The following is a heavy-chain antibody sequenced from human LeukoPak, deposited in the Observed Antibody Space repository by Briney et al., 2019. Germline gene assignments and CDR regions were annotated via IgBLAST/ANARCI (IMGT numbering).Heavy chain of an antibody. CDR1: GDSISSGSYY. D-gene: IGHD2-2*01. J-gene: IGHJ4*02. CDR3: ARHNCSSTSCHYYFDY. Sequence: SSETLSLTCTVSGDSISSGSYYWSWIRQPPGKGLEWIGEINHSGSTNYNPSLKSRVTISVDTSKNQFSLKLSSVTAADTAVYYCARHNCSSTSCHYYFDYWGQGTLVTVSS. V-gene: IGHV4-39*01. CDR2: INHSGST.